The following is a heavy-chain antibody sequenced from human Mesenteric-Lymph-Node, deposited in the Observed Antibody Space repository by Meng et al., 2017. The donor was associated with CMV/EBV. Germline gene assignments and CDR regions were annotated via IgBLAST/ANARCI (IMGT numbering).Heavy chain of an antibody. J-gene: IGHJ3*02. CDR2: ISSDGSKT. V-gene: IGHV3-30-3*01. Sequence: GGSLRLSCAASGIILGDYVMHWVRQAPGKGLEWVTFISSDGSKTNYADAVKGRFTVSRDNSRNRLFLQMNNLRPDDTAVYYCARGGGLDTLAAFDIWGQGTVVTVSS. CDR3: ARGGGLDTLAAFDI. CDR1: GIILGDYV. D-gene: IGHD1-1*01.